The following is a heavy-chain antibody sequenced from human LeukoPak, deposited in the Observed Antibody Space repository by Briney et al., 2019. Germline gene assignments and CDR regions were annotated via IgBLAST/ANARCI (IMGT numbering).Heavy chain of an antibody. Sequence: GGSLRLSCAASGFTFSSYAMHWVRQAPGKGLEYVSAISSNGGSTYYADSVKGRFTISRDNSQNTLYLQMSSLRAEDTAVYYCVKPYGSGSYGAFDIWGQGTMVTVSS. J-gene: IGHJ3*02. V-gene: IGHV3-64D*06. D-gene: IGHD3-10*01. CDR3: VKPYGSGSYGAFDI. CDR1: GFTFSSYA. CDR2: ISSNGGST.